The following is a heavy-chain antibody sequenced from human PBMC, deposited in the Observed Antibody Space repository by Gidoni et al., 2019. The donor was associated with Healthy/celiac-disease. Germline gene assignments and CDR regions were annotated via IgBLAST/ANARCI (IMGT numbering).Heavy chain of an antibody. CDR1: GYTFTSYG. D-gene: IGHD3-10*01. V-gene: IGHV1-18*04. J-gene: IGHJ6*02. CDR2: ISAYNGNT. Sequence: QVQLVQSGAEVKKPGASVKVSCKASGYTFTSYGISWVRQAPGQGLEWMGWISAYNGNTNYAQKLQGRVTMTTDTSTSTAYMELRSLRSDDTAVYYCARDWTFYYYGSGSYYDYYYGMDVWGQGTTVTVSS. CDR3: ARDWTFYYYGSGSYYDYYYGMDV.